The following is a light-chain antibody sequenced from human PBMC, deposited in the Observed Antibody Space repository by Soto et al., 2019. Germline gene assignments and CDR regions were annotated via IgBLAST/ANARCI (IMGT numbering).Light chain of an antibody. CDR2: YVS. V-gene: IGLV2-14*01. CDR1: SSDVGGYNY. CDR3: SSYTSSSTQV. J-gene: IGLJ2*01. Sequence: QSVLTQPASVSGSPGQSITIACTGTSSDVGGYNYVSWYQQHPGKAPKLMIYYVSNRPSGVSNRFSGSKSGNTASLTISGLQAEDEADYYCSSYTSSSTQVFGGGTQLTVL.